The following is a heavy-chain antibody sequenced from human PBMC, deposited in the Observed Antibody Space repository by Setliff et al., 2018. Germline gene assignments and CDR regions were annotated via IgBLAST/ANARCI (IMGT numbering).Heavy chain of an antibody. J-gene: IGHJ6*03. V-gene: IGHV1-3*01. Sequence: VKVSCKASGYTFTDYAMHWVRQAPGQRLEWMGWINPGNGNTKYSQKFQGRVTITRDTSASTDYMELSSLRSEDTAVYYCARDKGYDSSGYYFYYYYYMDVWGKGTTVTVSS. CDR3: ARDKGYDSSGYYFYYYYYMDV. D-gene: IGHD3-22*01. CDR1: GYTFTDYA. CDR2: INPGNGNT.